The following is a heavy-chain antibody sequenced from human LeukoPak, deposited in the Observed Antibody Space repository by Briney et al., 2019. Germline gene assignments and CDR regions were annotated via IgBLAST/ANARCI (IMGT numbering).Heavy chain of an antibody. CDR2: ISGSGGST. Sequence: GGSLRLSCAASGFTFSSYAMSWVRQAPGKGLEWVSAISGSGGSTYYADSVKGRFTISRDNAKNSLFLQMNNLRGDDTAVYYCARDPDQRIDIWGQGTMVTVSS. J-gene: IGHJ3*02. CDR3: ARDPDQRIDI. D-gene: IGHD2-2*01. V-gene: IGHV3-23*01. CDR1: GFTFSSYA.